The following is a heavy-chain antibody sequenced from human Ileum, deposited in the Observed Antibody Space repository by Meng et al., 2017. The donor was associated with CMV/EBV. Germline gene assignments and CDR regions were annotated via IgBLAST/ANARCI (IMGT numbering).Heavy chain of an antibody. D-gene: IGHD5-12*01. Sequence: GESLKISCAASGFTFVHYGMSWVRQAPGKGLEYVSAITWNGGSTDYADSVKGRFTISRDNAKNSLYLQMNSLRAEGTALYYCARDIVDNEDGVWGQGTTVTVSS. V-gene: IGHV3-20*04. CDR3: ARDIVDNEDGV. CDR1: GFTFVHYG. CDR2: ITWNGGST. J-gene: IGHJ6*02.